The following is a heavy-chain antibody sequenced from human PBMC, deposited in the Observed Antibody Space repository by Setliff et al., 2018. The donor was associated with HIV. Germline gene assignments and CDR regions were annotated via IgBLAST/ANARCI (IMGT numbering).Heavy chain of an antibody. J-gene: IGHJ4*02. Sequence: ASVKVSCAASGFTFSSYWMSWVRQAPGKGLEWVSYISSSSSSIYHADSVKGRFTISRDNAKNTLYLQMNRLRADDTAVYYCASPTAIPHWGQGTLVTVSS. CDR3: ASPTAIPH. CDR1: GFTFSSYW. D-gene: IGHD2-21*02. CDR2: ISSSSSSI. V-gene: IGHV3-48*04.